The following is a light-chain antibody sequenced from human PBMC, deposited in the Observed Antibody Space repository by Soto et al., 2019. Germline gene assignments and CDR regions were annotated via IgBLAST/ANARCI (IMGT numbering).Light chain of an antibody. CDR3: QQRSRWPFT. Sequence: EVVLTQSPSTLSLSPGEGATLSCRASQNIGNYLAWYQQKPGQAPRLLIYATSNMATGIPARFSGSGSGTDFSLTTSSREPEDFAVYYCQQRSRWPFTFGHGTKVDIK. CDR1: QNIGNY. CDR2: ATS. J-gene: IGKJ3*01. V-gene: IGKV3-11*01.